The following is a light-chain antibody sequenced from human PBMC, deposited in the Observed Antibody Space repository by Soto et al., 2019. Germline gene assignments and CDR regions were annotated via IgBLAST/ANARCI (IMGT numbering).Light chain of an antibody. CDR1: SNDGGGYNY. J-gene: IGLJ1*01. Sequence: VLTHPPSAAVSPGQAVTISVAGTSNDGGGYNYVSWYQQHPGKVRQLMIYQVTKRPSGVPDRFSASKSDTTASLTLSGLQAEDEGDYYCMSYAGGNRFVFGTGNKVTVL. V-gene: IGLV2-8*01. CDR3: MSYAGGNRFV. CDR2: QVT.